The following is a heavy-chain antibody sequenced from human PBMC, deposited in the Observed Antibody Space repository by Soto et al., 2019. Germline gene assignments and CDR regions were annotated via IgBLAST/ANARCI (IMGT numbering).Heavy chain of an antibody. CDR3: AREDDGGDRDYYGLDV. CDR2: IHYSGSI. Sequence: TLSLPFTVSGGSISSSSYFWGFIRQPPGKGLEWIGYIHYSGSIIYSPSFKSRVTISVDTSKNQFSLQLSSVTAADTAVYFCAREDDGGDRDYYGLDVWGQGTTVTVSS. CDR1: GGSISSSSYF. V-gene: IGHV4-30-4*08. J-gene: IGHJ6*02. D-gene: IGHD2-21*02.